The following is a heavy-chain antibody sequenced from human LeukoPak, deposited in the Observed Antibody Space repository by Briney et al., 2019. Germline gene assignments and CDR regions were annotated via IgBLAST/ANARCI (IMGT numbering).Heavy chain of an antibody. CDR1: GYTLTELS. V-gene: IGHV1-24*01. J-gene: IGHJ4*02. CDR2: FDPEDGET. CDR3: ATGYYGSGSPDY. D-gene: IGHD3-10*01. Sequence: ASVKVSCKVSGYTLTELSMHWVRQAPGKGLEWMGGFDPEDGETIYAQKFQGRATTTEDTSTDTAYMELSSLRSEDTAVYYCATGYYGSGSPDYWGQGTLVTVSS.